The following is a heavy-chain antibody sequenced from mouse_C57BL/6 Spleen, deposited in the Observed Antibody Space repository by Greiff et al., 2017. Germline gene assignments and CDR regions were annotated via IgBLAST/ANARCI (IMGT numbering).Heavy chain of an antibody. CDR1: GFTFSDYY. Sequence: EVQLVESGGGLVQPGGSLKLSCAASGFTFSDYYMYWVRQTPEKRLEWVAYISNGGGSTYYPDTVKGRFTISRDNAKNTLYLQMSRLKSEDTAMYYCARGDVWGQGTLVTVSA. V-gene: IGHV5-12*01. CDR3: ARGDV. CDR2: ISNGGGST. J-gene: IGHJ3*01.